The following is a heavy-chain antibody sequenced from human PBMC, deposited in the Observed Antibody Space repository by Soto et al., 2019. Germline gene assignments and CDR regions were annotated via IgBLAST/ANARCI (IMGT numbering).Heavy chain of an antibody. CDR2: IYHSGST. J-gene: IGHJ3*02. V-gene: IGHV4-4*02. CDR1: GGSISSSNW. Sequence: QVQLQESGPGLVKPSGTLSLTCAVSGGSISSSNWWSWVRQPPGKGLEWIGEIYHSGSTNYNPSLKSRVTISVDKSKNQFSLKLSSVTAADTAVYYWARANGADTANPPGAFDIWGQGTMVTVSS. CDR3: ARANGADTANPPGAFDI. D-gene: IGHD5-18*01.